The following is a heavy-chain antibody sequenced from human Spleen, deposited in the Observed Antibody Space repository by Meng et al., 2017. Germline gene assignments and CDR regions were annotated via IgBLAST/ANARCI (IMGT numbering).Heavy chain of an antibody. J-gene: IGHJ5*02. CDR3: VRSSAWVRTGFDP. CDR1: GGSISTSGYY. CDR2: IGHSGFT. Sequence: QPQLQESGPGLVRPSEALSLTFSVSGGSISTSGYYWCWIRQPPGKGLEWIGSIGHSGFTYYTPSLKSRVTVSIDTSRNQFSLWLTSVTAADTAVYYCVRSSAWVRTGFDPWGQGTLVTVSS. V-gene: IGHV4-39*01. D-gene: IGHD6-19*01.